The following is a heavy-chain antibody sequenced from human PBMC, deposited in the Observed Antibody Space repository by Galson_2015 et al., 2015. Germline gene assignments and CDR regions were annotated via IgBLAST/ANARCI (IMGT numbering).Heavy chain of an antibody. D-gene: IGHD1-14*01. CDR1: GFIFGTYA. V-gene: IGHV3-23*01. J-gene: IGHJ6*02. Sequence: SLRLSCAASGFIFGTYAMTWVRQAPGKGLEWVSTISRSGGRTYYPDSVKGRFTISRDNSNYTVYLQMNSLRDEDTAVYYCAKDRFTPLGLTQYYYVMDVWGQGTTVTVSS. CDR3: AKDRFTPLGLTQYYYVMDV. CDR2: ISRSGGRT.